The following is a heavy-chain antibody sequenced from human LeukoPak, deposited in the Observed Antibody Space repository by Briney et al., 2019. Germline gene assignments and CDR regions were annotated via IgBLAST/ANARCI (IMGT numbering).Heavy chain of an antibody. Sequence: ASVKVSCKASGYTFTGYYMHWVRQAPGQGLEWMGGFDPEDGETIYAQKFQGRVTMTEDTSTDTAYMELSSLRSEDTAVYYCATDTDGSGSYYSKGLDYWGQGTLVTVSS. CDR2: FDPEDGET. V-gene: IGHV1-24*01. D-gene: IGHD3-10*01. J-gene: IGHJ4*02. CDR3: ATDTDGSGSYYSKGLDY. CDR1: GYTFTGYY.